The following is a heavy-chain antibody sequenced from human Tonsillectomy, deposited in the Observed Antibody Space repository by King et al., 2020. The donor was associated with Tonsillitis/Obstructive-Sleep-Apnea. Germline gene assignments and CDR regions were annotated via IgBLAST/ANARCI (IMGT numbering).Heavy chain of an antibody. CDR3: ASRPYYDSSGYFDAFDM. Sequence: VQLVESGGGLIQPGGSLRLSCAASGFTVSSNYMSWVRQAPGKGLEWVSVIYSGGSTYYADSVKGRFTISRDKSKNTLYLQMNSLRAEDTAVYYCASRPYYDSSGYFDAFDMWGKGAMGTVSS. V-gene: IGHV3-53*01. CDR2: IYSGGST. D-gene: IGHD3-22*01. CDR1: GFTVSSNY. J-gene: IGHJ3*02.